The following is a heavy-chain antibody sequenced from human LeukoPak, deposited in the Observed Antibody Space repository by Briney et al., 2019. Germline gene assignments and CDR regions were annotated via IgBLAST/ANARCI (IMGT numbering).Heavy chain of an antibody. V-gene: IGHV1-69*05. CDR2: IIPIFGTA. J-gene: IGHJ5*02. D-gene: IGHD4-11*01. CDR1: VGTFSSYA. CDR3: ARESPPYFFNSNKYNWFDP. Sequence: SVPVSCKASVGTFSSYAISWVRPAPRQGLKWMDGIIPIFGTANYAQKFQGRVTITTDESTSTDYMELSSLRSEDTAVYYCARESPPYFFNSNKYNWFDPWGQGTLVTVSS.